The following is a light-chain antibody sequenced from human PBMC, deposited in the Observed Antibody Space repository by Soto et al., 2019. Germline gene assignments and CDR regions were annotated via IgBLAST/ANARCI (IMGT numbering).Light chain of an antibody. J-gene: IGLJ3*02. Sequence: QSALTQPASVSGSPGQSITISCTGTSSDVGGYNYVSWYQQHPGKAPKLIIYEVSNRPSGVSNRFSGSKSGNTASLTISGLQAEDEAVYHCSSYTSRSTRVFGGGTKVTVL. CDR3: SSYTSRSTRV. CDR2: EVS. CDR1: SSDVGGYNY. V-gene: IGLV2-14*01.